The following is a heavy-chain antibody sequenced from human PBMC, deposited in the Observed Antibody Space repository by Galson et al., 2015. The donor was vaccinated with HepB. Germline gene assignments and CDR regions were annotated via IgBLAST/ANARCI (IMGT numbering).Heavy chain of an antibody. Sequence: SLRLSCAASGFTVSSKYVSWVRQAPGQGLEWVSVIYSGGNTYYADSVKGRFTISRDNSKNTLYLQMNSLRAEDTAVYYCARGPRDCSSTSCSGYFDFWGQGALVTVSS. CDR1: GFTVSSKY. CDR2: IYSGGNT. CDR3: ARGPRDCSSTSCSGYFDF. V-gene: IGHV3-66*01. J-gene: IGHJ4*02. D-gene: IGHD2-2*01.